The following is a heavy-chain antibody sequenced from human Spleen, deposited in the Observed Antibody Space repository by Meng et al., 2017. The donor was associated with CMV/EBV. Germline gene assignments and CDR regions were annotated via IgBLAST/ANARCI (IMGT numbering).Heavy chain of an antibody. J-gene: IGHJ4*02. CDR2: IIPNTGGT. CDR1: YTFTGYY. D-gene: IGHD6-6*01. Sequence: YTFTGYYMHWVRQAPGQGLEWVGWIIPNTGGTNYAQKFQGRVTMTRDTSISTAYMELSRLKSDDTAVYYCARDFIEYGRSSIAFFDSWGQGTLVTVSS. V-gene: IGHV1-2*02. CDR3: ARDFIEYGRSSIAFFDS.